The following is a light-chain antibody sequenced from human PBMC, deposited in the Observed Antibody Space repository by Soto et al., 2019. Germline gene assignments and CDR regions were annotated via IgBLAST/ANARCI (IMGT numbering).Light chain of an antibody. Sequence: DIQMTQSPSTLSASVGDGVTITCRASQSISSWLAWYQQKPGKAPKLLIYDASSLESGVPSRFSGSGSGTEFTLTISSLQPDDFATYHCQQYNSYSRTFGQGTKVDIK. V-gene: IGKV1-5*01. J-gene: IGKJ1*01. CDR3: QQYNSYSRT. CDR2: DAS. CDR1: QSISSW.